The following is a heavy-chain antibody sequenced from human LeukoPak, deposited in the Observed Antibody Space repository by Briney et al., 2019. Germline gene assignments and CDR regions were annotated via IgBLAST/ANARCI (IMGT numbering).Heavy chain of an antibody. V-gene: IGHV4-34*01. D-gene: IGHD3-10*01. CDR2: INHSGST. CDR1: GGSFSGYY. J-gene: IGHJ5*01. Sequence: KASETLSLTCAAYGGSFSGYYWGWIRQPPGKGLEWIGEINHSGSTNYNPSLKSRLSISIDTSKNQFALRLNSVTAADTAVYYCARGLPIISMLRGVKPSVMFDSWGQGTLVTVSS. CDR3: ARGLPIISMLRGVKPSVMFDS.